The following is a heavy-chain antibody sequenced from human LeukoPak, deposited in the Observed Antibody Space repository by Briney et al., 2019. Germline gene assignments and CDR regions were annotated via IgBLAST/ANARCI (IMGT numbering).Heavy chain of an antibody. J-gene: IGHJ4*02. Sequence: SETLSLTCTVSGGSISSTSYYWGWIRQPPGKGLEWIVSIYYSWDTYYSPSLKSRFAISVDTSKNQFSLKLSSVTAADTAVYYCARALGYSYGFRVYYFDYWGQGTLVTVSS. CDR2: IYYSWDT. CDR1: GGSISSTSYY. D-gene: IGHD5-18*01. CDR3: ARALGYSYGFRVYYFDY. V-gene: IGHV4-39*01.